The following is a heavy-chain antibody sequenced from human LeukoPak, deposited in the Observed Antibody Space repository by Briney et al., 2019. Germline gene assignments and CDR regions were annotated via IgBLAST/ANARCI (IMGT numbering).Heavy chain of an antibody. CDR2: IIPIFGTA. CDR3: ARGGSDTRYCSGGSCYLSHFDY. Sequence: ASVKVSCKASGGTFSSYAISWVRQAPGQGLEWMGGIIPIFGTANYAQKFQGRVTITADKSTSTAYMELSSLRSEDTAVYYCARGGSDTRYCSGGSCYLSHFDYWGQGTLVTVSS. J-gene: IGHJ4*02. D-gene: IGHD2-15*01. CDR1: GGTFSSYA. V-gene: IGHV1-69*06.